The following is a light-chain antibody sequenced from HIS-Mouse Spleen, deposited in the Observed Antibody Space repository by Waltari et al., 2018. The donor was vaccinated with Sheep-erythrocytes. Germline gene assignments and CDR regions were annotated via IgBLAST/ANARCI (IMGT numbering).Light chain of an antibody. J-gene: IGKJ4*01. CDR1: QDISNY. CDR3: QQYDNLLT. V-gene: IGKV1-33*01. CDR2: DAS. Sequence: DIQMTQSPPSLSASLGDRVTITCQASQDISNYLNWYQQKTGKAPKLLIYDASNLETGVPSRFSGSGSGTDFTFTISSLQPEDIATYYCQQYDNLLTFGGGTKVEIK.